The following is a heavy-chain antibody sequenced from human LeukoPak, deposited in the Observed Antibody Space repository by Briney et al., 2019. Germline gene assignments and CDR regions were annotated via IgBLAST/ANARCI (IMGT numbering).Heavy chain of an antibody. V-gene: IGHV4-39*01. CDR1: GGSISSSSYY. CDR3: ALTTVTRGEWFDY. J-gene: IGHJ4*02. Sequence: SETLSLTCTVSGGSISSSSYYWGWIRQPPGKGLEWIGSIYYSGSTYYNPSLKSRVTISVDTSKNQFSLKLSFVTAADTAVYYCALTTVTRGEWFDYWGQGTLVTVSS. D-gene: IGHD4-17*01. CDR2: IYYSGST.